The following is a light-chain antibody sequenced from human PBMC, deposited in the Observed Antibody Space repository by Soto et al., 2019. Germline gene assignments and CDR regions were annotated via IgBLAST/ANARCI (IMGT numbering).Light chain of an antibody. V-gene: IGKV1-33*01. Sequence: DIHMTQSPSSLSASVGERVTITCQASQDISNYLNWYQQKPGKAPKLLIYDASNLETGVPSRFSGSGSGTDFTFTISSLQPEDIATYYCQQYDNLPYTFGQGTKVDIK. CDR3: QQYDNLPYT. CDR1: QDISNY. CDR2: DAS. J-gene: IGKJ2*01.